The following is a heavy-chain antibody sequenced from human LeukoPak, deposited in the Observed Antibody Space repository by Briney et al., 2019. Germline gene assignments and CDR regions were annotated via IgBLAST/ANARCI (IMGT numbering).Heavy chain of an antibody. CDR2: ISTSSSAI. V-gene: IGHV3-48*04. Sequence: GGSLRLSCAASGFTFSSYCMSWVRQAPGRGLECVSYISTSSSAIEYADSVKGRFTISRDNAKNLLYLQMNGLRAEDTAVYYCTRGVGDSSTFDYWGKGTTVTVSS. D-gene: IGHD6-6*01. J-gene: IGHJ4*03. CDR3: TRGVGDSSTFDY. CDR1: GFTFSSYC.